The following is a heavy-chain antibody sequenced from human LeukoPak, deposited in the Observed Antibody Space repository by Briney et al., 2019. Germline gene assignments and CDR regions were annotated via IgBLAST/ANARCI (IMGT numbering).Heavy chain of an antibody. CDR1: GFTFSSYA. V-gene: IGHV3-23*01. CDR2: ISGSGGNT. CDR3: ARGPGFPPVGSGDLIHYYYYYYMDV. Sequence: PGGSLRLSCVASGFTFSSYAMNWVRQPPGKGLEWVSLISGSGGNTYYADSVKGRFTIYRDNSKNTLYLQMNSLRAEDTALYYCARGPGFPPVGSGDLIHYYYYYYMDVWGKGTTVTVSS. J-gene: IGHJ6*03. D-gene: IGHD4-17*01.